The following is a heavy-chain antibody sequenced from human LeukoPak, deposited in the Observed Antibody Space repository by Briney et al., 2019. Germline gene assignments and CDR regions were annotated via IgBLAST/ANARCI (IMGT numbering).Heavy chain of an antibody. CDR1: GFTFSSYS. J-gene: IGHJ4*02. D-gene: IGHD3-3*01. V-gene: IGHV3-21*01. Sequence: GGSLRLSCAASGFTFSSYSMNWVRQAPGKGLEWVSSISSSSSYIYYADSVKGRFTISRDNAKNSLYLQMNSLRAEDTAVYYCAGDLEATYYDFWSGYPPPGWGQGTPVTVSS. CDR3: AGDLEATYYDFWSGYPPPG. CDR2: ISSSSSYI.